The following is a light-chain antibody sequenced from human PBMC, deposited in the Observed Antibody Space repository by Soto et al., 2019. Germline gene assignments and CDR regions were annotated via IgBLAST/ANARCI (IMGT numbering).Light chain of an antibody. Sequence: EIVLTQSPGTLSLSPGERATLSCRASQSVSSSYLAWYQQKPGQAPRLLIYGASTRATGIPARFSGSGSGTEFTLTINSLQSEDFAVYYCQQYNNWPRTFGQETKVDI. CDR1: QSVSSSY. CDR2: GAS. J-gene: IGKJ1*01. CDR3: QQYNNWPRT. V-gene: IGKV3-15*01.